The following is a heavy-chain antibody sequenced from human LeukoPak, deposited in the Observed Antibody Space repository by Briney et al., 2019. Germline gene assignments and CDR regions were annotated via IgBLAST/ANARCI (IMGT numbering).Heavy chain of an antibody. CDR3: ASLAARQRATHAFDI. V-gene: IGHV3-30-3*01. CDR1: GFTFSSYA. D-gene: IGHD6-6*01. CDR2: ISYDGSNK. Sequence: GGSLRLSCAASGFTFSSYAMHWVRQAPGKGLEWVAVISYDGSNKYYANSVKGRFTISRDNSKNTLYLQMNSLRSEDTAVYYCASLAARQRATHAFDIWGQGTMVTVSS. J-gene: IGHJ3*02.